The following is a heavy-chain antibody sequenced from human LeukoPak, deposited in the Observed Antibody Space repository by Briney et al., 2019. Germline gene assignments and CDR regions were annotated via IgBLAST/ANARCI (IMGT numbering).Heavy chain of an antibody. CDR2: ISTYSGHT. Sequence: GASVKVSCKASGYTFTSYGISWMRQAPGQGLEWMGWISTYSGHTDYAQKFQGRVTMTTDTPTSTAYMELRSLRSDDTAVYYCAGGGTDLDYWGQGTLVTVSS. D-gene: IGHD3-16*01. CDR3: AGGGTDLDY. J-gene: IGHJ4*02. CDR1: GYTFTSYG. V-gene: IGHV1-18*04.